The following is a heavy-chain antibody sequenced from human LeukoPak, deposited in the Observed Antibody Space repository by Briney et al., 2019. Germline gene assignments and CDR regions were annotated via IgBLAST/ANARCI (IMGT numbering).Heavy chain of an antibody. Sequence: GGSLRLSCAASGFTFSSYGMHWVRQAPGKGLEWVAVISYDGSNKYYADSVKGRFTISRDNSKNTLYLQMNSLRAEDTAVYYWAKALVPRHYYGMDVWGQGTTVTVSS. CDR3: AKALVPRHYYGMDV. CDR2: ISYDGSNK. J-gene: IGHJ6*02. V-gene: IGHV3-30*18. D-gene: IGHD2-8*02. CDR1: GFTFSSYG.